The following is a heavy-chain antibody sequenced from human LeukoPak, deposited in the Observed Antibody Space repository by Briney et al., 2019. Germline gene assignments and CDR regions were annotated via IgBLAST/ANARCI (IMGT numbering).Heavy chain of an antibody. CDR3: AKGIKNYDILTDYYGPLKDDVMDV. CDR1: GGTFSSYA. D-gene: IGHD3-9*01. V-gene: IGHV1-69*13. J-gene: IGHJ6*04. CDR2: IIPIFSTT. Sequence: SVKVSCKVSGGTFSSYAISWVRQAPGQGLEWMGGIIPIFSTTTYAQKFQGRVTVTADESTSTAYMELSSLRSEDTAVYYCAKGIKNYDILTDYYGPLKDDVMDVWGEGTTVIVSS.